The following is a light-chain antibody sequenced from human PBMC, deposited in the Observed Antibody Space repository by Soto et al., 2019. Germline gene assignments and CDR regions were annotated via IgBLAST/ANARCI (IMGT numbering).Light chain of an antibody. CDR1: QDIDIY. CDR3: QQSYRTPYT. Sequence: TQMTQSPSSLSASVGDRVTITCRASQDIDIYLSWYQQKPGKVPKLLIYDESTLQSGVPSRFSGSGSGTDFTLTINNLQPEDFATYHCQQSYRTPYTFGQWTNLYIK. CDR2: DES. J-gene: IGKJ2*01. V-gene: IGKV1-39*01.